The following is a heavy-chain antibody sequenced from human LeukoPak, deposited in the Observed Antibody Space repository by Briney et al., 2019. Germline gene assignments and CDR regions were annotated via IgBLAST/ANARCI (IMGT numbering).Heavy chain of an antibody. J-gene: IGHJ4*02. CDR3: AVRWFGELYPYY. Sequence: RASVKVSYKASGYTFTGYYMHWVRQAPGQGLEWMGWINPNSGGTNYAQKFQGRVTMTRDTSISTAYMELSRLRSDDTAVYYCAVRWFGELYPYYWGQGTLVTVSS. V-gene: IGHV1-2*02. CDR2: INPNSGGT. D-gene: IGHD3-10*01. CDR1: GYTFTGYY.